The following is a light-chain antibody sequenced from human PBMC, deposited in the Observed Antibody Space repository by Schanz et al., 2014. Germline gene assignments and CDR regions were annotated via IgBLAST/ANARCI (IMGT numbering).Light chain of an antibody. Sequence: QSALTQPASVSGSPGQSITISCTGTTSDVGSYNYVSWYQQHPGKAPKLMISAVSDRPSGVSNRFSGSKSGNTASLTISGLQAEDEADYYCSSYTSSSTRVFGGGTQLTVL. CDR1: TSDVGSYNY. V-gene: IGLV2-14*03. CDR2: AVS. CDR3: SSYTSSSTRV. J-gene: IGLJ3*02.